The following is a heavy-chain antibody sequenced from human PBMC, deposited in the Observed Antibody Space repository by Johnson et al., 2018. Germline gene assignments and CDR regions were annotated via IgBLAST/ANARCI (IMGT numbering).Heavy chain of an antibody. CDR3: TRHNDYDSRRVDSFEI. CDR1: GFTFSGSA. Sequence: EVQLLETGGGLVQPGGSLKLSCAASGFTFSGSAMHWVRQASGKGLEWVGRIRSKANSYATAYAASVKGRFTISRDASKNTAYLQMNSLKTEDTAGYYCTRHNDYDSRRVDSFEIWGQGTMVTVSS. V-gene: IGHV3-73*01. J-gene: IGHJ3*02. CDR2: IRSKANSYAT. D-gene: IGHD3-22*01.